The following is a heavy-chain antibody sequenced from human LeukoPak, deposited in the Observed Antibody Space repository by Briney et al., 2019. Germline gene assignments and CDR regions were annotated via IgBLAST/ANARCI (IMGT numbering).Heavy chain of an antibody. CDR2: ISSSSTYI. Sequence: GGSLRLSCAASGFTFSSYSMNWVRQAPGKGLEWVSSISSSSTYIYYADSVKGRFTISRDNARNSLFLQMNSLRAEDTAFYYCARGGRSTYFDWSPDYWGQGTLVTVSS. D-gene: IGHD3-9*01. J-gene: IGHJ4*02. V-gene: IGHV3-21*01. CDR3: ARGGRSTYFDWSPDY. CDR1: GFTFSSYS.